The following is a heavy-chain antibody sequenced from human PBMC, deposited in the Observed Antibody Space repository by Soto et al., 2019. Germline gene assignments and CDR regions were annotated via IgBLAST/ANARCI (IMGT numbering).Heavy chain of an antibody. J-gene: IGHJ6*02. CDR1: GYSFTDYH. D-gene: IGHD2-8*01. V-gene: IGHV1-2*04. CDR3: ARGHSTDCSNGVCSFFYNHEMDV. CDR2: INPKSGGT. Sequence: ASVKVSCKASGYSFTDYHIHWVRQAPGQGLGWLGRINPKSGGTSTAQKFQGWVTMTRDRSISTVYMELTRLRSDDTAVYFCARGHSTDCSNGVCSFFYNHEMDVWGQGTTVTVSS.